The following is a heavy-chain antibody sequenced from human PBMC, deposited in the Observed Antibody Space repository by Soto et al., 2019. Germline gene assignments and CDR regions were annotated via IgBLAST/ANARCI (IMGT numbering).Heavy chain of an antibody. Sequence: QVQLVESGGGVVQPGTSLRLSCVGSGFTFRSYDIHWVRQAPGKGLEWVALTSYDGSNKDYGDSVKGRFTISRDNSRNTADLQMYSLRREDTALYYCARWVTTGGLDGWGQRTLVSVSS. J-gene: IGHJ1*01. CDR1: GFTFRSYD. CDR2: TSYDGSNK. V-gene: IGHV3-30*19. CDR3: ARWVTTGGLDG. D-gene: IGHD2-21*02.